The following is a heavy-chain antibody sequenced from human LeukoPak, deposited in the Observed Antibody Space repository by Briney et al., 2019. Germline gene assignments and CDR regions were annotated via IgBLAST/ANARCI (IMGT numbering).Heavy chain of an antibody. Sequence: PSETLSLTCAVYGGSFSGYYWSWIRQPPGKGLEWSGEINHSGSTNYNLSLKSRVTISVDTSKNQFSLKLSSVTAADTAVYYCARGGRGYYTHGTSYYYYMDVWGKGTTVTVSS. J-gene: IGHJ6*03. CDR3: ARGGRGYYTHGTSYYYYMDV. D-gene: IGHD3-3*01. CDR1: GGSFSGYY. V-gene: IGHV4-34*01. CDR2: INHSGST.